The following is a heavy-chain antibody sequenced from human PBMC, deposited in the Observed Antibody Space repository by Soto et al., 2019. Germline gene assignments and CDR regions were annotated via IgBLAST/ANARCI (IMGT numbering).Heavy chain of an antibody. D-gene: IGHD6-13*01. V-gene: IGHV4-59*01. Sequence: LSLTCSVSGGSISSNYWSWIRQPLGKGLEWIGYIYYSGSTNYNPSLKSRVTISADTSKNQFSLKLSTVTAADTAVYYCARDPYSSSHGSLRGGYGMDVWGQGTTVTVSS. CDR3: ARDPYSSSHGSLRGGYGMDV. CDR2: IYYSGST. CDR1: GGSISSNY. J-gene: IGHJ6*02.